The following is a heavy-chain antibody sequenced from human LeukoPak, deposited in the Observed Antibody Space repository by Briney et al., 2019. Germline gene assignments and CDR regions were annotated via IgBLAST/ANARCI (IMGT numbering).Heavy chain of an antibody. J-gene: IGHJ4*02. CDR1: GGSISSSSYY. D-gene: IGHD3-22*01. CDR3: ARLRSYYDSSGYSVDFDY. V-gene: IGHV4-39*01. Sequence: PSETLSLTCTVSGGSISSSSYYWDWIRQSPGKGLEWIGNIYSGGSTYYTPSLKSRVTISVDTSKNQFSLKLSSVTAADTAVYYCARLRSYYDSSGYSVDFDYWGQGTLVTVSS. CDR2: IYSGGST.